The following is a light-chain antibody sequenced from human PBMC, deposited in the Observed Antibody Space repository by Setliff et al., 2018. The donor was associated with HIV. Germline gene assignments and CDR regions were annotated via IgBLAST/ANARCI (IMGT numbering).Light chain of an antibody. CDR3: CSYAGSSTFPYV. CDR1: SSDVGSYNL. Sequence: QSVLTQPASVSGSPGQSITISCTGTSSDVGSYNLVSWYQQHPGKVPKVMIYEVTKRPSGVSNRFSGSKSGNAASLTISGLQAEDEADYYCCSYAGSSTFPYVFGTGTKVTVL. CDR2: EVT. J-gene: IGLJ1*01. V-gene: IGLV2-23*02.